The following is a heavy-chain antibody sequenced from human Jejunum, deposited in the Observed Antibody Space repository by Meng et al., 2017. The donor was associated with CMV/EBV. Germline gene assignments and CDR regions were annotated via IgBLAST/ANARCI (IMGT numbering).Heavy chain of an antibody. CDR1: THD. Sequence: THDINWVRQATGQGLEWMGWMNPNSGNTGYAQKFQGRVTMTRNTSITTAYMELSSLTSDDTAVYYCASTPELGYCRNGICPDAFHTWGQGTMVTVSS. D-gene: IGHD2-8*01. CDR3: ASTPELGYCRNGICPDAFHT. V-gene: IGHV1-8*01. CDR2: MNPNSGNT. J-gene: IGHJ3*02.